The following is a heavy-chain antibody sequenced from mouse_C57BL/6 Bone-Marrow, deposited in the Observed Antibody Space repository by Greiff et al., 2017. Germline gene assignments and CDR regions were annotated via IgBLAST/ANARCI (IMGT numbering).Heavy chain of an antibody. Sequence: VQLQQSGAELVRPGASVKLSCTASGFNIKDDYMHWVKQRPEQGLEWIGWIDPGNGDTDYASKFQGKATITADTSSNTAYLQLSSLTSEDSAVYYCTRGNFDYWGQGTTLTVSS. J-gene: IGHJ2*01. CDR3: TRGNFDY. CDR1: GFNIKDDY. CDR2: IDPGNGDT. V-gene: IGHV14-4*01.